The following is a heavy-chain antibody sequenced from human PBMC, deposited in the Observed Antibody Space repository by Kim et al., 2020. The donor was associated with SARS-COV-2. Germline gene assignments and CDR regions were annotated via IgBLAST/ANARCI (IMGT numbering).Heavy chain of an antibody. CDR3: ARHVNSGWYVDS. CDR1: GDSIRSGGHY. Sequence: SETLSLTCTVSGDSIRSGGHYWGWVRQPPGKGLEWIGAIYYSGTTFYNPSLKSRVTISVDTSKSQFSLRLSSVTATDTAVYYCARHVNSGWYVDSWGQGTLVTVSS. V-gene: IGHV4-39*01. CDR2: IYYSGTT. J-gene: IGHJ4*02. D-gene: IGHD6-19*01.